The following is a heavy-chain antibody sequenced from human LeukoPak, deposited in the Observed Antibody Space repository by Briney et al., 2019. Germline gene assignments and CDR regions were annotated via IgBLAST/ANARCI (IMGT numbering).Heavy chain of an antibody. Sequence: GGSLRLSCAASGFTFSSYAMSWVRQAPGKGLEWVSVISGSGGSTYHADSVKGRFTISRDNAWNSLYLQMNSLRAEDTAVYYCARDSDSSGHYYMDYFDYWGQGALVTVSS. J-gene: IGHJ4*02. CDR3: ARDSDSSGHYYMDYFDY. D-gene: IGHD3-22*01. V-gene: IGHV3-23*01. CDR1: GFTFSSYA. CDR2: ISGSGGST.